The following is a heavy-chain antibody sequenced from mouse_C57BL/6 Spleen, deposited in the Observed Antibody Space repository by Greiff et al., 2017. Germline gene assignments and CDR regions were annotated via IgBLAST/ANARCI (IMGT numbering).Heavy chain of an antibody. CDR3: ARALYYDYDGGLAY. V-gene: IGHV1-72*01. D-gene: IGHD2-4*01. Sequence: QVQLQQSGAELVKPGASVKLSCKASGYTFTSYWMHWVKQRPGRGLEWIGRIDPNSGGTKYNEKFKSKATMTVDKPSSTAYMQLSSLTSEDSAVDYCARALYYDYDGGLAYWGQGTLVTVSA. CDR1: GYTFTSYW. CDR2: IDPNSGGT. J-gene: IGHJ3*01.